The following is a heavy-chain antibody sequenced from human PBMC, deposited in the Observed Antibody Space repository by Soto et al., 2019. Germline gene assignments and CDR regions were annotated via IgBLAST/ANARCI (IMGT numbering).Heavy chain of an antibody. Sequence: ASVKVSCKASGYTFTSYAMHWVRQAPGQRLEWMGWINAGNGNTKYSQKFQGRVTITRETSASTAYMELSSLRSEDTAVYYCARPVVITNDFAFDIWGQGTMVTVSS. CDR2: INAGNGNT. CDR1: GYTFTSYA. D-gene: IGHD3-22*01. J-gene: IGHJ3*02. CDR3: ARPVVITNDFAFDI. V-gene: IGHV1-3*01.